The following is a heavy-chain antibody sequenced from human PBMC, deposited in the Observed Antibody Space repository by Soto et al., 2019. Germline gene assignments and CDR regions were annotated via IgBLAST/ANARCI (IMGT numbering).Heavy chain of an antibody. V-gene: IGHV3-7*05. D-gene: IGHD3-22*01. Sequence: GGSLRLSCAASGFTFSSYWMSWVRQAPGKGLEWVANIKQDGSEKYYVDSVKGRFTISRVNAKNSLYLQMNSLKAEDTAVYYCASDPVDYDSSGYYLGGDFDYWGQGTLVTVSS. J-gene: IGHJ4*02. CDR3: ASDPVDYDSSGYYLGGDFDY. CDR2: IKQDGSEK. CDR1: GFTFSSYW.